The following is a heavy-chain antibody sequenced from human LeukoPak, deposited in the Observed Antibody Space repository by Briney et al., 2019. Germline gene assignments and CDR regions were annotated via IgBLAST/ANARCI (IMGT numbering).Heavy chain of an antibody. Sequence: GGSLRLSCASSAFTFSNYWMNWVRQAPGKGLEWVSSISSSSSYIYYADSVKGRFTISRDNAKNSLYLQMNSLRAEDTAVYYCARMVTNGAFDYWGQGTLVTVSS. CDR1: AFTFSNYW. CDR2: ISSSSSYI. V-gene: IGHV3-21*01. J-gene: IGHJ4*02. CDR3: ARMVTNGAFDY. D-gene: IGHD2-21*02.